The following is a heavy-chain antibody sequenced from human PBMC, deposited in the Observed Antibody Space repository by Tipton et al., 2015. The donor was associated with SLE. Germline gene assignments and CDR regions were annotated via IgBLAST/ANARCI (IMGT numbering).Heavy chain of an antibody. Sequence: TLSLTCTVSGGSISSHYWSWIRQPPGKGLEWIGYIYYSGSTNYNPSLKSRVTISVDTSKNQFSLKLSSVTAADTAVYYCARVWSGYNWFDPWGQGTLVTVSS. V-gene: IGHV4-59*11. CDR1: GGSISSHY. CDR3: ARVWSGYNWFDP. J-gene: IGHJ5*02. D-gene: IGHD3-3*01. CDR2: IYYSGST.